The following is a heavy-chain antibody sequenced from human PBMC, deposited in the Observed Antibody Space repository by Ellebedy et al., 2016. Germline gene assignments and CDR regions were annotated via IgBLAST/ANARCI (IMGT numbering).Heavy chain of an antibody. CDR1: GFTFSKYA. J-gene: IGHJ6*02. CDR3: AKDFKYSDYGLYYYYGMDV. Sequence: GESLKISXAASGFTFSKYAMNWVRQTPGKGLEWVSGISGGGGSTYYADSVKGRFTISRDSSKNTLYLQMNSLRAEETAVYYCAKDFKYSDYGLYYYYGMDVWGQGTTVTVSS. CDR2: ISGGGGST. V-gene: IGHV3-23*01. D-gene: IGHD5-12*01.